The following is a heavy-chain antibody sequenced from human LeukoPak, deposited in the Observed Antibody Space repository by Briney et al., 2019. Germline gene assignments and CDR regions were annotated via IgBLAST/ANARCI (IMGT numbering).Heavy chain of an antibody. Sequence: SVKVSCKASGDTLSSRGFSWVRQAPGQGLEWMGGIIPMFGTVTYAQNFQGRVTITADESTSTAYMDLSGLRSEDTAVYYCARVVSIGQPPYFYYLDVWGKGTTVTVSS. CDR2: IIPMFGTV. J-gene: IGHJ6*03. V-gene: IGHV1-69*13. CDR3: ARVVSIGQPPYFYYLDV. D-gene: IGHD6-6*01. CDR1: GDTLSSRG.